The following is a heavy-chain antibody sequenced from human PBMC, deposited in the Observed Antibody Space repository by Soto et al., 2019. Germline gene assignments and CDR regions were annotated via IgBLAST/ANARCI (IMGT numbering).Heavy chain of an antibody. CDR3: AMVVVVAATPGYFYYYYYMDV. D-gene: IGHD2-15*01. CDR1: GGSISSGGYY. CDR2: IYYSGST. Sequence: SETLSLTCTVSGGSISSGGYYWSWIRQPPGKGLEWIGYIYYSGSTNYNPSLKSRVTISVDMSKNQFSLKLSSVTAADTAVYYCAMVVVVAATPGYFYYYYYMDVWGKGTTVTVSS. V-gene: IGHV4-61*08. J-gene: IGHJ6*03.